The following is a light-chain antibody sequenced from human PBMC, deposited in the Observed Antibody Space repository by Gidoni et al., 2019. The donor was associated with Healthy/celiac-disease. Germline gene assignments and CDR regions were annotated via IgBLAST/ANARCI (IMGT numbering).Light chain of an antibody. Sequence: EIVLTQSPCTLSLSPGERATLSRRASQSVSNGYLAWYQQKPGQAPRLLVDGAYGASTRATGIPDSFSGSGSRTDFTLTISRLEPEDSAVYYCQQYGSLVTFGGGTKVEIK. CDR2: GAS. J-gene: IGKJ4*01. CDR3: QQYGSLVT. V-gene: IGKV3-20*01. CDR1: QSVSNGY.